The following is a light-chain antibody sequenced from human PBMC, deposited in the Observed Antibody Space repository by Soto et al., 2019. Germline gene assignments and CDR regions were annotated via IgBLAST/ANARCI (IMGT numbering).Light chain of an antibody. CDR3: QQYNSWPLT. J-gene: IGKJ4*01. V-gene: IGKV3D-15*01. CDR1: QRVSSN. Sequence: EIVLTQSTGTLSFSPGDRSTLSCRASQRVSSNYLAWYQQRPGQAPRLLISDASNRATGIPTRISGSGSGTEFTLTISSLQSEDFAVYYCQQYNSWPLTFGGGTKVDIK. CDR2: DAS.